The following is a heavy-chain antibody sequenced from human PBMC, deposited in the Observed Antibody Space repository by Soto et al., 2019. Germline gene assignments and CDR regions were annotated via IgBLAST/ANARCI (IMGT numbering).Heavy chain of an antibody. V-gene: IGHV1-8*01. J-gene: IGHJ5*02. CDR2: MNPNSGNT. CDR1: GYTFTSYD. D-gene: IGHD2-2*01. Sequence: QVQLVQSGAEVKKPGASVKVSCKASGYTFTSYDINWVRQATGQGLEWMGWMNPNSGNTGYAQKFQGRVTMTRNTSISTGYMELSSLRSEDTAVYYCAIPYCSSTSCYGGGFDPWGQGTLVTVSS. CDR3: AIPYCSSTSCYGGGFDP.